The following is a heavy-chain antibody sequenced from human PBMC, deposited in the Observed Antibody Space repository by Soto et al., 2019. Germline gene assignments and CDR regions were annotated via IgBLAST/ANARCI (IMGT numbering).Heavy chain of an antibody. Sequence: EVQLLESGGGLVQPGGSLRLSCAASGFTFSSYAMNWVRQAPGKGLEWVSTLSGSGDSTYYADSVKGRFTISRDNSKNTLYLLMNSLRAEDTAVYYCVEGVVTDTPVWGQGTMVTVSS. J-gene: IGHJ3*01. CDR2: LSGSGDST. D-gene: IGHD2-21*02. V-gene: IGHV3-23*01. CDR1: GFTFSSYA. CDR3: VEGVVTDTPV.